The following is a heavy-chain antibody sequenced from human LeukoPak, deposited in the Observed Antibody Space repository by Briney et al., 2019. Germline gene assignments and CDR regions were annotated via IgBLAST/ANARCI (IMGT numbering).Heavy chain of an antibody. CDR3: ARGVVAATQIDY. D-gene: IGHD2-15*01. CDR1: GGSISSGGYY. V-gene: IGHV4-31*03. CDR2: IYYSGST. J-gene: IGHJ4*02. Sequence: SETRSLTCTVSGGSISSGGYYWSWIRQHPGKGLEWIGYIYYSGSTYYNPSLKSRVTISVDTSKNQFSLKLSSVTAADTAVYYCARGVVAATQIDYWGQGTLVTVSS.